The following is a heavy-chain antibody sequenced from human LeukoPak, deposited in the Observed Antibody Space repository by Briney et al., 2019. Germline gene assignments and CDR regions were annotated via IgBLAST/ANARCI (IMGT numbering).Heavy chain of an antibody. Sequence: GGSLRLSCAASGFTVSSSFLNWVRQAPGKGLELVSVIYSGGSTYYADSVKGRFTISRDNSKNTLYLQMNSLRAEDTAVYYCARAYSTSWYSFDYWGQGTLVTVSS. V-gene: IGHV3-66*01. CDR1: GFTVSSSF. J-gene: IGHJ4*02. D-gene: IGHD6-13*01. CDR2: IYSGGST. CDR3: ARAYSTSWYSFDY.